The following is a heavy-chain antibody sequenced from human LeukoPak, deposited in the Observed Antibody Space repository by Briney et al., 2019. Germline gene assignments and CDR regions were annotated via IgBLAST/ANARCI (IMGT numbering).Heavy chain of an antibody. Sequence: SETLSLTCTVSGGSISSSSHYWGWIRQPPGKGLEWIGSIYDSGSTYYNPSLKSRVTIPVDTSKNQFSLKLTSMTAADTAVYYCARHAWGSSWYYWFDPWGQGTLVTVSS. CDR2: IYDSGST. J-gene: IGHJ5*02. D-gene: IGHD6-13*01. CDR1: GGSISSSSHY. V-gene: IGHV4-39*01. CDR3: ARHAWGSSWYYWFDP.